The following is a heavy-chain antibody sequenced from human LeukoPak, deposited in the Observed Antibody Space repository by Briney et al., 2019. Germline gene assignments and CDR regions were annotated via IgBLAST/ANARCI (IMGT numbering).Heavy chain of an antibody. CDR1: GFTFSSYS. CDR2: ISSSSSYI. V-gene: IGHV3-21*01. J-gene: IGHJ4*02. CDR3: AREGTWEYSGSEV. D-gene: IGHD1-26*01. Sequence: GGSLRLSCAASGFTFSSYSMNWVRQAPGKGLEWVSSISSSSSYIYYADSVKGRFTISRDNAKNSLYLQMNSLRAEDTAVYYCAREGTWEYSGSEVWGQGTLVTVSS.